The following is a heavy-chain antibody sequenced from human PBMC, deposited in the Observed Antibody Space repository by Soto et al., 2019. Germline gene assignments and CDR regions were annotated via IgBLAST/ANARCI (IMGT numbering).Heavy chain of an antibody. V-gene: IGHV1-2*02. Sequence: QVQLVQSGAEVKKPGASVKVSCKASGYTFTGYYMHWVRQAPGQGLEWMGWINPNSGGTNYAQKFQGRVTMTRETSISTAYMELSRLRSDDTAVYYCASDVLITIFGVVPGVWFDPWGQGTLVTVSS. CDR2: INPNSGGT. D-gene: IGHD3-3*01. CDR1: GYTFTGYY. J-gene: IGHJ5*02. CDR3: ASDVLITIFGVVPGVWFDP.